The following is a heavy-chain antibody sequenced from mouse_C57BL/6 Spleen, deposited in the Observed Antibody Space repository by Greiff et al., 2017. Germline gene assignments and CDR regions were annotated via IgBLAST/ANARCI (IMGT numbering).Heavy chain of an antibody. CDR3: ARPLIYYDYAWFAY. Sequence: EVMLVESGGGLVKPGGSLKLSCAASGFTFSDYGMHWVRQAPEKGLEWVAYISSGSSTIYYADTVKGRFTISRDNAKNTLFLQMTSLRSEDTAMYYCARPLIYYDYAWFAYWGQGTLVTVSA. V-gene: IGHV5-17*01. D-gene: IGHD2-4*01. J-gene: IGHJ3*01. CDR1: GFTFSDYG. CDR2: ISSGSSTI.